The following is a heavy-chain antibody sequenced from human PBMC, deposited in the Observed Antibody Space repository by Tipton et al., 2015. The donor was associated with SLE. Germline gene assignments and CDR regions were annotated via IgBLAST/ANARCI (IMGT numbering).Heavy chain of an antibody. V-gene: IGHV3-7*01. D-gene: IGHD5-12*01. CDR3: ARGHSGYGAYMDY. Sequence: SLRLSCAASGFTLSTYWMNWVRQAPGKGLEWLANIKQDGSVEHYAASVKGRFTISRDNAKNTLYLQMNSLRAEDTAVYYCARGHSGYGAYMDYWGQGMLVTVSS. CDR1: GFTLSTYW. CDR2: IKQDGSVE. J-gene: IGHJ4*02.